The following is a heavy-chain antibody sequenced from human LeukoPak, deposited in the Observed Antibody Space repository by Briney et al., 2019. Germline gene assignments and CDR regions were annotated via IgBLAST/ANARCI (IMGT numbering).Heavy chain of an antibody. CDR3: ARDYHYFSGHNLDAYDI. V-gene: IGHV3-7*01. J-gene: IGHJ3*02. CDR1: GFTFSSYW. D-gene: IGHD2-15*01. Sequence: PGGSLSLSCVASGFTFSSYWMTWVRQAPGKALEWVANIKEDGSAKSYVDSVKGRFTISRDNAKNSLYLQMDSLRVEDTAVYYCARDYHYFSGHNLDAYDIWSQGTTVTVSS. CDR2: IKEDGSAK.